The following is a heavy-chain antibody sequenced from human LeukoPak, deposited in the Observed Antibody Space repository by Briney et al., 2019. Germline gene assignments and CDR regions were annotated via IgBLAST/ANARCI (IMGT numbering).Heavy chain of an antibody. CDR2: IYHSGST. V-gene: IGHV4-30-2*01. J-gene: IGHJ4*02. CDR3: ASTYYYDSSGQYYFDY. CDR1: GGAISSGGYS. Sequence: SQTLSLTCAVSGGAISSGGYSWSWIRQPPGKGLEWIGYIYHSGSTYYNPSLKSRVTISVDRSKNQFSLKLSSVTAADTAVDYCASTYYYDSSGQYYFDYWGQETLVTVSS. D-gene: IGHD3-22*01.